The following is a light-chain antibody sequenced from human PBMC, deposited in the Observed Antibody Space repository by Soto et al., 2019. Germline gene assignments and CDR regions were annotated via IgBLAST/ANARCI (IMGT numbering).Light chain of an antibody. Sequence: ETVMTQSPAALSVSPGDTATLSCRSSQNVHINLAWYQQKPGQAPTLLIYGVSARAPGVPARFSGAGSGTELTLTIRSLQSADFAVYYCQQYATWPRTFGQGTK. V-gene: IGKV3-15*01. CDR2: GVS. CDR3: QQYATWPRT. J-gene: IGKJ2*01. CDR1: QNVHIN.